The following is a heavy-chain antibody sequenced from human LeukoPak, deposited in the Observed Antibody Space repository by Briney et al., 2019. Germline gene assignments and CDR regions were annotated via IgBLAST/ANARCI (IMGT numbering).Heavy chain of an antibody. J-gene: IGHJ4*02. CDR1: GGSISTYY. CDR3: ARDWQYSGSYLDY. CDR2: IYYTGST. Sequence: SETLSLTCTVSGGSISTYYWSWIRQPPGKGLEWIGNIYYTGSTIYNPSLESRVTMSVDTSENQFSLKLSSVTAADTAVYYCARDWQYSGSYLDYWGQGTLVTVSS. D-gene: IGHD1-26*01. V-gene: IGHV4-59*12.